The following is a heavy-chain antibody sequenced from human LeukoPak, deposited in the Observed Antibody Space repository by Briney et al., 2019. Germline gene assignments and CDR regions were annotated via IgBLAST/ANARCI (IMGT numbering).Heavy chain of an antibody. Sequence: AETLSLTCIVSGGSISSYYWSWIRQPPGKGLEWIGYIYSSGSTNSNPSLKSRVTISVDTSKTQFSLKLSSVTAADTAVYYCARWYYSGWAFAYWGQGTLVTVSS. D-gene: IGHD6-19*01. CDR3: ARWYYSGWAFAY. J-gene: IGHJ4*02. V-gene: IGHV4-4*09. CDR2: IYSSGST. CDR1: GGSISSYY.